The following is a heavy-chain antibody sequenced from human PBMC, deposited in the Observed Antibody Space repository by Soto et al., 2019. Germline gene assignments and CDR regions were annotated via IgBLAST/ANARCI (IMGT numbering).Heavy chain of an antibody. D-gene: IGHD6-19*01. CDR2: ISGSGSST. CDR3: AKDRIAVAGSGDRYYFDY. J-gene: IGHJ4*02. V-gene: IGHV3-23*01. CDR1: GFTFSTYA. Sequence: GGSLRLSCAASGFTFSTYAMSWVRQAPGKGLEWVSAISGSGSSTSTYYADSVKGRFTISRDNSKNTLYLQMNSLRAEDTAVYYCAKDRIAVAGSGDRYYFDYWGQGTLVTVSS.